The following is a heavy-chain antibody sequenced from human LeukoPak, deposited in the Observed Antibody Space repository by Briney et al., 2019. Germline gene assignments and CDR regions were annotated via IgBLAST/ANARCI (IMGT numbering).Heavy chain of an antibody. CDR2: IYYSGST. V-gene: IGHV4-31*03. CDR1: GGSISSGGYY. J-gene: IGHJ3*02. Sequence: SSETLSPTCTVSGGSISSGGYYWSWIRQHPGKGLEWIGYIYYSGSTYYNPSLKSRVTISVDTSKNQFSLKLSSVTAADTAVYYCARESEWKYQLRGRPGAFDIWGQGTMVTVSS. CDR3: ARESEWKYQLRGRPGAFDI. D-gene: IGHD2-2*01.